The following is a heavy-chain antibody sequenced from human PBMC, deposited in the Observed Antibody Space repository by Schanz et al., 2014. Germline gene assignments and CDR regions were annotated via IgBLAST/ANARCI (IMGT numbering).Heavy chain of an antibody. Sequence: VRLVESGGGVVQPGRSLRLSCASSGFSFTTYAMSWVRQAPGKGLEWVSSISSGGGSTYYADSVKGRFTISRDNSKNTLYLQMKSLRAEDTAVYYCAKGRFGELSAFDIWGQGTMVTVSS. CDR2: ISSGGGST. D-gene: IGHD3-10*01. CDR3: AKGRFGELSAFDI. V-gene: IGHV3-23*04. J-gene: IGHJ3*02. CDR1: GFSFTTYA.